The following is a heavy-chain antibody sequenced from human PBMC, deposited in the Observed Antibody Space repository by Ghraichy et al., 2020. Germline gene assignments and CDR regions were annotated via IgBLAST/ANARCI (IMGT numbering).Heavy chain of an antibody. J-gene: IGHJ4*02. Sequence: GGSLRLSCAASGFTFSSYGMHWVRQAPGKGLEWVAFIRYDGSNKYYADSVKGRFTISRDNSKNTLYLQMNSLRAEDTAVYYCAKDLDFGITMIVVDDDYWGQGTLVTVSS. D-gene: IGHD3-22*01. CDR1: GFTFSSYG. CDR2: IRYDGSNK. CDR3: AKDLDFGITMIVVDDDY. V-gene: IGHV3-30*02.